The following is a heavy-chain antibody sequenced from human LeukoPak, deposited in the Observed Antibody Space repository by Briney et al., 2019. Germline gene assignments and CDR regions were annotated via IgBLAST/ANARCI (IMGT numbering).Heavy chain of an antibody. J-gene: IGHJ4*02. CDR2: ISGSGGST. V-gene: IGHV3-23*01. D-gene: IGHD2-2*01. CDR3: AKDRTTVVPASYFDY. CDR1: GFPFTNAW. Sequence: GGSLRLSCAASGFPFTNAWMSWVRQAPGKGLEWVSAISGSGGSTYYADSVKGRFTISRDNSKNTLYLQMNSLRAEDTAVYYCAKDRTTVVPASYFDYWGQGTLVTVSS.